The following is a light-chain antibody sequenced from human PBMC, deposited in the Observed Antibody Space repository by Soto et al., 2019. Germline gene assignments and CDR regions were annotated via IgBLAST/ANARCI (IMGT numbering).Light chain of an antibody. J-gene: IGKJ5*01. V-gene: IGKV1-39*01. Sequence: IGTITCRASQTISSYLNWYQQKPGKAPKLLIYAASSLQSGVPSRFSGSGSGTDFTLTISSLQPEDFATYYCQQSYSTLITFGQGTRLEI. CDR2: AAS. CDR3: QQSYSTLIT. CDR1: QTISSY.